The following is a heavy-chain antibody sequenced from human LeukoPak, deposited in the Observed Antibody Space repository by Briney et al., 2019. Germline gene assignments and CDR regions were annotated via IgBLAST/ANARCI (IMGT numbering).Heavy chain of an antibody. V-gene: IGHV1-69*04. J-gene: IGHJ4*02. CDR1: GGTFGSYA. CDR3: ARDGVYSSSWSSYYFDY. D-gene: IGHD6-13*01. CDR2: IIPILGIA. Sequence: SVKVSCKASGGTFGSYAISWVRQAPGQGLEWMGRIIPILGIANYAQKFQGRVTITADKSTSTAYMELSSLRSEDTAVYYCARDGVYSSSWSSYYFDYWGQGTLVTVSS.